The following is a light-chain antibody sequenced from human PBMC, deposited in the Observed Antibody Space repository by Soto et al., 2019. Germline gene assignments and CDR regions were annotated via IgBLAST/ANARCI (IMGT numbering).Light chain of an antibody. V-gene: IGKV1-9*01. CDR1: QGMSTY. CDR3: QQLNRYPT. Sequence: IQVTQSSSSLSASVGDRITITCRASQGMSTYLAWYQQKPGKAPKLLIYAAYTLQSGVPSRFSGGGSGTDFTLTISSLQPEDFATYYCQQLNRYPTFGGGTKVEIK. CDR2: AAY. J-gene: IGKJ4*01.